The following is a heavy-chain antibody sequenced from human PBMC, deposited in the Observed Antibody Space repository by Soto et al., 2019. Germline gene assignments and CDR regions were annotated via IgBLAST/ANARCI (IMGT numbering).Heavy chain of an antibody. Sequence: GASVKVSCKASGYTFTSYAMHWVRQAPGQRLEWMGWINAGNGNTKYSQKFQGRVTITRDTSASTAYMELSSLRSEDTAVYYCARIQRGYGSGSRTYYYGMDVWGQGTTVTVSS. CDR1: GYTFTSYA. J-gene: IGHJ6*02. D-gene: IGHD3-10*01. V-gene: IGHV1-3*01. CDR3: ARIQRGYGSGSRTYYYGMDV. CDR2: INAGNGNT.